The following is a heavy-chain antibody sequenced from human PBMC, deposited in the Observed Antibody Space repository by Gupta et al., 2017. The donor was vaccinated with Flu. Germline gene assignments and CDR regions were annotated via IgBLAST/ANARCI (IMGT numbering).Heavy chain of an antibody. CDR2: RSNDATTT. Sequence: QEHLVESGRGVVKAGGSLRPSCAASGFIFSNLVMHWVRQAPGKGLEWVGKRSNDATTTYYADAVKGRFTFSRDNSKNTIYLDMNSLETGDTGVYYCAKNDWAMGDTGYFDSWGQGTLVSVSS. CDR3: AKNDWAMGDTGYFDS. J-gene: IGHJ4*03. V-gene: IGHV3-30*18. D-gene: IGHD3-9*01. CDR1: GFIFSNLV.